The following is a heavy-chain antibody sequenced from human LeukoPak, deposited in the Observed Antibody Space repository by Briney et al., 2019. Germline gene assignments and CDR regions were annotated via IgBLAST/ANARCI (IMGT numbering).Heavy chain of an antibody. J-gene: IGHJ4*02. D-gene: IGHD5-18*01. V-gene: IGHV3-7*01. CDR3: ARDSGYRSLDY. Sequence: GGSLRLSCVVSEFTFSNYWMTWVRQAPGRGLEFLAKVNQDGRERYYVDSVRGRFTISRDNARNSLYLQMSSLRVEDTAVYYCARDSGYRSLDYWGQGTLVTVSS. CDR2: VNQDGRER. CDR1: EFTFSNYW.